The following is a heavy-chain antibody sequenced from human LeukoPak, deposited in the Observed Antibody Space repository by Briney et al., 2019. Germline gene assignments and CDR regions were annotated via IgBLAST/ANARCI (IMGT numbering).Heavy chain of an antibody. D-gene: IGHD6-13*01. V-gene: IGHV4-34*01. CDR2: INHSGGT. CDR1: GGSFSGYY. Sequence: SSETLSLTCAVYGGSFSGYYWSWIRQPPGKGLEWIGEINHSGGTNYNPSLKSRVTISVDTSKNQFSLKLSSVTAADTAVYYCARLPIAAAGRGWFDYWGQGTLVTVSS. CDR3: ARLPIAAAGRGWFDY. J-gene: IGHJ4*02.